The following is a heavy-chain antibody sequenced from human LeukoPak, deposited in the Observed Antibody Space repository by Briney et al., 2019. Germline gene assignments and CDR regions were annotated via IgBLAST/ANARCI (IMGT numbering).Heavy chain of an antibody. CDR1: GGSISSSSYY. CDR2: IYYSGST. Sequence: LETLSLTCTVSGGSISSSSYYWGWIRQPPGKGLEWIGSIYYSGSTYYNPSLKSRVTISVDKSKNQFSLKLSSVTAADTAVYYCARVDYDILTGLDYWGQGTLVTVSS. D-gene: IGHD3-9*01. V-gene: IGHV4-39*07. CDR3: ARVDYDILTGLDY. J-gene: IGHJ4*02.